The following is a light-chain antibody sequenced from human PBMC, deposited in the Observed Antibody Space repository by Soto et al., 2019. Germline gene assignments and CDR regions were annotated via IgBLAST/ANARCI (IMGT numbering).Light chain of an antibody. J-gene: IGLJ2*01. CDR2: LEGSGSY. V-gene: IGLV4-60*03. Sequence: QTVVPQSSSASASLGSSVKLTCTLSSGHSSYIIAWHQQQPGKPPLYLMKLEGSGSYNKRSGVPDRFSGSSSGADRYLTISTLRSEDEADYYCETWDSNTRVFGGGTKLTVL. CDR1: SGHSSYI. CDR3: ETWDSNTRV.